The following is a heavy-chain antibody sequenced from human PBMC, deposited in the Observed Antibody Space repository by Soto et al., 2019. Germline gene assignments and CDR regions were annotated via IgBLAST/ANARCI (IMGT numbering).Heavy chain of an antibody. CDR2: ISGSGSST. CDR3: AKDLYSSSWGYFQH. J-gene: IGHJ1*01. V-gene: IGHV3-23*01. Sequence: GGSLRLSCAASGFTFSSYAMIWVRQAPGKGLEWVSAISGSGSSTYYADSVKGRFTISRDNPKNTLYLQMNSLRAEDTAVYYCAKDLYSSSWGYFQHWGQGTLVTVSS. D-gene: IGHD6-13*01. CDR1: GFTFSSYA.